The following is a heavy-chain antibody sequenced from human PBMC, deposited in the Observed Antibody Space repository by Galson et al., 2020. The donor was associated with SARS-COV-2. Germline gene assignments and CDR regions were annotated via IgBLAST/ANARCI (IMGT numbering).Heavy chain of an antibody. J-gene: IGHJ4*01. CDR1: GFSFDDYA. Sequence: SLKISCAASGFSFDDYAMHWVRQAPGKGLEWVSGISWNSGRIGYADSVKGRFSISRDNAKNSLYLQMNSLRTEDTALYYCAKDMIPNLTGTSALNYWGHGTLVTVSS. CDR3: AKDMIPNLTGTSALNY. CDR2: ISWNSGRI. D-gene: IGHD1-7*01. V-gene: IGHV3-9*01.